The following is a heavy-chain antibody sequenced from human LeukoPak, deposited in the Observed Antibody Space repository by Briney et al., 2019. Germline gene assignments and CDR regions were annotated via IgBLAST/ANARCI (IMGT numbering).Heavy chain of an antibody. CDR2: ISSSSSYI. J-gene: IGHJ4*02. Sequence: GGSLRLSCAATGFTFSSYSMNWVRQAPGKGLEWVSSISSSSSYIYYADSVKGRFTISRDNAKNSLYLQMNSLRAEDTAVYYCARDKDTAMVGDLIDYWGQGTLVTVSS. D-gene: IGHD5-18*01. CDR3: ARDKDTAMVGDLIDY. CDR1: GFTFSSYS. V-gene: IGHV3-21*01.